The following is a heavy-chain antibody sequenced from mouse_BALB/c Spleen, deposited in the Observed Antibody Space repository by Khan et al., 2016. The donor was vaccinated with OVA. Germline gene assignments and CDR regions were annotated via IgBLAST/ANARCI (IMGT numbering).Heavy chain of an antibody. V-gene: IGHV9-3*02. CDR2: IKTNSGDP. J-gene: IGHJ4*01. CDR1: GYTFTNYG. CDR3: ARHLDALDY. Sequence: QIQLVQSGPELKKPGETVKISCKASGYTFTNYGINWVKQAPGEGLKWMGWIKTNSGDPTYAEEFKGRFAFSLEISVRTAYLQINNLKTEDTATDFYARHLDALDYWGRGTSVTVSS.